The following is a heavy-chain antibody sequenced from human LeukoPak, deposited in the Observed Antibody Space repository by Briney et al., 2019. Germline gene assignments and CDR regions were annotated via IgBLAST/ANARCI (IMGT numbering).Heavy chain of an antibody. V-gene: IGHV4-59*01. CDR3: ARVSLTMIVVD. Sequence: SETLSLTCTVSGGSISSYYWSWIRQPPGKGLEWIGYIYYSGSTNYNPSLKSRVTISVDTSKNQFSLKLSSVTAADTAVYYCARVSLTMIVVDWGQGTLVTVPS. CDR2: IYYSGST. D-gene: IGHD3-22*01. J-gene: IGHJ4*02. CDR1: GGSISSYY.